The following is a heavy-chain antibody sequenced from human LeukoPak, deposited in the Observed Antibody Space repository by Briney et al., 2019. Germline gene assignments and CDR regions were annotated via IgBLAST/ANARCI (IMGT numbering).Heavy chain of an antibody. CDR3: AGRTGTLDY. J-gene: IGHJ4*02. CDR2: IYYSGST. CDR1: GGSISSYY. V-gene: IGHV4-59*08. Sequence: SETLSLTCTVSGGSISSYYWSWIRPPPGKGLEWIGYIYYSGSTNYNPSLKSRVTISVDTSKNQFSLKLSSVTAADTAVYYCAGRTGTLDYWGQGTLVTVSS. D-gene: IGHD1-7*01.